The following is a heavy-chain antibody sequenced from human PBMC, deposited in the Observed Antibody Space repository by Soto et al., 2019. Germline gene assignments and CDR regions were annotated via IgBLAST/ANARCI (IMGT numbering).Heavy chain of an antibody. CDR2: IYNTRTT. Sequence: QVQLQESGPELVKPSQTLSLPCTVSGASISNGRYYWTWIRQYPGRGLEWIGYIYNTRTTYYNSCVITRVIISMNATKNQYSLNLKSVTAWDMAGYRYARGPTSNGMDVWGKGTTVTVSS. V-gene: IGHV4-31*03. CDR3: ARGPTSNGMDV. CDR1: GASISNGRYY. J-gene: IGHJ6*04.